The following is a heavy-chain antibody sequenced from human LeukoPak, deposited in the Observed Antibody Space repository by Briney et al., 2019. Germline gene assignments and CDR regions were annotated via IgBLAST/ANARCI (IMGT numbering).Heavy chain of an antibody. V-gene: IGHV1-24*01. CDR1: GYTLTELS. Sequence: ASVKVSCKVSGYTLTELSMHWVRQAPGKGLEWMGGFDPEDGETIYAQKLQGRVTMTEDTSTGTAYMELSSLRSEDTAVYYCATEVSPYYDFWSGYYMDVWGKGTTVTVSS. CDR3: ATEVSPYYDFWSGYYMDV. CDR2: FDPEDGET. D-gene: IGHD3-3*01. J-gene: IGHJ6*03.